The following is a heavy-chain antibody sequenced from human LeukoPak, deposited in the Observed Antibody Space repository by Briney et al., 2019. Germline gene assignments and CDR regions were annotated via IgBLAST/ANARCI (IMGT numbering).Heavy chain of an antibody. Sequence: PGGSLRLSCAASGFTFSNYGMHWVRQAPGKGLEWVAVIWYDGSNKYYADSVKGRFTISRDNSKNTLYLQMNSLRAEDTAVYYCARDRVGGLGGMGYWGQGTLVTVSS. V-gene: IGHV3-33*01. J-gene: IGHJ4*02. CDR1: GFTFSNYG. CDR3: ARDRVGGLGGMGY. D-gene: IGHD1-26*01. CDR2: IWYDGSNK.